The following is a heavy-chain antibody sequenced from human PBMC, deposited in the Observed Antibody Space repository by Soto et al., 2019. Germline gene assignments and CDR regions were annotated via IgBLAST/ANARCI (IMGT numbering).Heavy chain of an antibody. V-gene: IGHV4-59*12. D-gene: IGHD6-13*01. CDR3: ARFPSAAGYYYYGMDV. J-gene: IGHJ6*02. CDR2: INYSGST. Sequence: SETLSLTCTVSGGSISSYYWSWIRQPPGKGLEWIGEINYSGSTNYNPSLKSRVTISVDTSKNQFSLKLSSVTAADTAVYYCARFPSAAGYYYYGMDVWGQGTTVTVSS. CDR1: GGSISSYY.